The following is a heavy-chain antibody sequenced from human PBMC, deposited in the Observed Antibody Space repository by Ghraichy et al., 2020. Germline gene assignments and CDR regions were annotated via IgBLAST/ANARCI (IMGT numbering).Heavy chain of an antibody. D-gene: IGHD3-3*01. J-gene: IGHJ6*02. CDR3: ARGGRFLEWLSHGMDV. CDR1: GFTFSSFS. CDR2: ISTRNSYK. Sequence: GGSLRLSCAASGFTFSSFSMNWVRQAPGKGLEWVSSISTRNSYKYYADSVKGRFTISRDNAKNSLDLQMNSLRADDSAVYYCARGGRFLEWLSHGMDVWGQGTTVTVSS. V-gene: IGHV3-21*01.